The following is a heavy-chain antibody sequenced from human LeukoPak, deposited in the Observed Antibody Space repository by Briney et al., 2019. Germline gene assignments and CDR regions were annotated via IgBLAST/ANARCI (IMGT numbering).Heavy chain of an antibody. CDR1: GFKFGDFW. D-gene: IGHD2/OR15-2a*01. V-gene: IGHV3-7*01. CDR2: IKEDGSEK. J-gene: IGHJ4*02. CDR3: VRDNPRCCGVIPSNIDDY. Sequence: GGSLRLSCAASGFKFGDFWMAWVCQTPGKGLEWVADIKEDGSEKYYVDSVKGRFTISRDSNKNSLYLQMNSLRAEDTAVYYCVRDNPRCCGVIPSNIDDYWGQGTLVTVSS.